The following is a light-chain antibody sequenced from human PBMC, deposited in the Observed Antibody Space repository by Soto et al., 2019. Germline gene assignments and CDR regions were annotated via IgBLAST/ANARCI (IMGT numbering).Light chain of an antibody. CDR1: QTISSW. V-gene: IGKV1-5*03. J-gene: IGKJ1*01. CDR2: KAS. Sequence: DVQMTQSPSTLSGSVVDRVTMTCRASQTISSWLAWYQQKPGKAPKLLIYKASTLKSGVPSRFSGSGSGTEFTLTISSLQPDDFATYYCQHYNSYSEAFGQGTNVDIK. CDR3: QHYNSYSEA.